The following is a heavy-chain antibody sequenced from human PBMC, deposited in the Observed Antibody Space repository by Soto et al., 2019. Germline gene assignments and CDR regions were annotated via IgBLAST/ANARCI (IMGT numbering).Heavy chain of an antibody. CDR3: ASPKIAFYNGCDP. J-gene: IGHJ5*02. D-gene: IGHD3-3*02. CDR2: IYYSGST. CDR1: GGSISSSSYY. V-gene: IGHV4-39*01. Sequence: QLQLQESGPGLVKPSETLSLTCTVSGGSISSSSYYWGWIRQPPGKGLEWIGSIYYSGSTYYNPSLESRPHMSLNTSKTQFSLKLRSVTAADTAVYYCASPKIAFYNGCDPWGQGTRVTASS.